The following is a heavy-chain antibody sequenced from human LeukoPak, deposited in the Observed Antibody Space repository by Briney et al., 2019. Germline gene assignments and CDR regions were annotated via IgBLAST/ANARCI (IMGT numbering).Heavy chain of an antibody. Sequence: GGSLRLSCAASGFTFSSYAMHWVRQAPGKGLEWVAVISYDGSNKYYADSVKGRFTISRDNSKNTLYLQMNSLRAEDTAVYYCAREVEYGDYGFDYWGQGTLVTVSS. CDR3: AREVEYGDYGFDY. V-gene: IGHV3-30-3*01. CDR2: ISYDGSNK. CDR1: GFTFSSYA. D-gene: IGHD4-17*01. J-gene: IGHJ4*02.